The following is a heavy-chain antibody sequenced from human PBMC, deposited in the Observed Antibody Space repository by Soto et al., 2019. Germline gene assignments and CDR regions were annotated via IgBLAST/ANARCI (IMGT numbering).Heavy chain of an antibody. CDR2: ISAYNGNT. J-gene: IGHJ4*02. D-gene: IGHD6-19*01. CDR1: GYTFTGYG. V-gene: IGHV1-18*04. Sequence: GASVKVSCKASGYTFTGYGISWVRQAPGQGLEWMGWISAYNGNTNYAQKLQGRVTMTTDTSTSTAYMELRSLRSDDTAVYYCARDVASGWYSETYFDYWGQGTLVTVSS. CDR3: ARDVASGWYSETYFDY.